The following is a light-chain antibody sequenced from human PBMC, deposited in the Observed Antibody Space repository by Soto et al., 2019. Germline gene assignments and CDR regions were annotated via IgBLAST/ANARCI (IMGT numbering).Light chain of an antibody. CDR3: QQYNDWPPYT. V-gene: IGKV3-15*01. Sequence: EILMTQSPATLSVSPGERATLSCRASQTVTGALAWYQQKPGQAPSLLIYGASTRATGIPHRCSGSGSGTEFTLPISSLQYEDVAVYYCQQYNDWPPYTFGQGTNVEIK. J-gene: IGKJ2*01. CDR1: QTVTGA. CDR2: GAS.